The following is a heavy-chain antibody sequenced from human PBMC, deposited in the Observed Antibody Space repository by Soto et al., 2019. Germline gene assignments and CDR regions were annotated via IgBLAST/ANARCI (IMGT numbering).Heavy chain of an antibody. CDR1: GYTFTNYH. D-gene: IGHD6-19*01. V-gene: IGHV1-46*01. Sequence: QVQVVQSGAEVKKPGASVKVSCKTSGYTFTNYHVHWVRQAPGQGLEWMGAINPNGGSTTYAQHLQGRVTMTSDSSTSTVYMEMCSLRSDDSAVYYCALPKNTLGWYSFWGQGTLVTVS. CDR2: INPNGGST. CDR3: ALPKNTLGWYSF. J-gene: IGHJ4*02.